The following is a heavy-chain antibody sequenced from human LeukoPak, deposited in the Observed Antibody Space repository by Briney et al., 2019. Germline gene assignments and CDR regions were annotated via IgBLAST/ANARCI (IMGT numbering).Heavy chain of an antibody. CDR3: ARGRRLFFEWLFHDY. CDR1: GFTFSRYS. V-gene: IGHV3-30*04. D-gene: IGHD3-3*01. Sequence: GGSLRLSCAASGFTFSRYSMHWVRPAPGKGLEWVAVISYDVSDKYYADSVKGRFTISRDNSRSTLYLQMNSLRAEDTAVYYCARGRRLFFEWLFHDYWGQGNLVTVSS. CDR2: ISYDVSDK. J-gene: IGHJ4*02.